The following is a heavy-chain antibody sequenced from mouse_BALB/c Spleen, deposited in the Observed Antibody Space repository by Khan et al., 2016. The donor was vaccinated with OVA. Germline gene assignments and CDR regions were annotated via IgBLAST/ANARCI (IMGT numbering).Heavy chain of an antibody. CDR3: TRRAYYYDSEGFDY. Sequence: EVQLLETGGDLVKPGGSLKLSCAASGFTFSTYGMSWVRQTPDKRLEWVATVSTGGGYTYYPDSVKGRFTLSRDNAKNTLYLQMSGLKSEDTAMFYGTRRAYYYDSEGFDYWGQGTLVTVSA. V-gene: IGHV5-6*02. J-gene: IGHJ3*01. D-gene: IGHD1-1*01. CDR2: VSTGGGYT. CDR1: GFTFSTYG.